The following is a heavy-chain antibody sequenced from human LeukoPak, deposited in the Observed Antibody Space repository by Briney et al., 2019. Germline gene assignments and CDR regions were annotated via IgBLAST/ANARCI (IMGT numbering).Heavy chain of an antibody. CDR3: AKKVGIVVVPAAIYFDY. CDR1: GFTFSSYW. V-gene: IGHV3-7*03. D-gene: IGHD2-2*02. J-gene: IGHJ4*02. Sequence: PGGSLRLSCAASGFTFSSYWMSWVRQAPGKGLEWVANIKQDGSEKYYVDSVKGRFTISRDNAKNSLYLQMNSLRAEDTAVYYCAKKVGIVVVPAAIYFDYWGQGTLVTVSS. CDR2: IKQDGSEK.